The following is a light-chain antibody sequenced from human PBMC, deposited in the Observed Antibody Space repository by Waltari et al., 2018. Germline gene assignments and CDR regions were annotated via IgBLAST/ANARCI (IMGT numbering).Light chain of an antibody. Sequence: LSCRTSQSVTRSVAWYQQKPGQAPRLLIYGASNRATGIPDRFSGSGSGTDFSLTISRLEPEDLAVYYCQHYLRLPATFGQGTKVEIK. CDR3: QHYLRLPAT. V-gene: IGKV3-20*01. CDR2: GAS. J-gene: IGKJ1*01. CDR1: QSVTRSV.